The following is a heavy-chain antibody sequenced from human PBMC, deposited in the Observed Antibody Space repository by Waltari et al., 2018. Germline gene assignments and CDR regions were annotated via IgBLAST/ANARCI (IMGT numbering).Heavy chain of an antibody. J-gene: IGHJ4*02. CDR2: IDPSDSET. Sequence: EVHLVQSGAEVKKPGESLKISCKGSGYSFTNYWINWVRQMPGKGLEWMGRIDPSDSETTYSPSFQGHVTISADKSTNTAYLQWSTLKASDTAMYYCARGVGSPGDFWGQGTLVTVSS. D-gene: IGHD2-8*01. CDR3: ARGVGSPGDF. V-gene: IGHV5-10-1*03. CDR1: GYSFTNYW.